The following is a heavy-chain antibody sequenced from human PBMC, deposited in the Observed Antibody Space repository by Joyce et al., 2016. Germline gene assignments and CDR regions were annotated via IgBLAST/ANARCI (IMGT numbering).Heavy chain of an antibody. CDR3: ARGVTN. Sequence: QVQLQESGPGLVKSSEILSLTCAVSGYSISSGYSWGWIRQPPGKGLEWIGVINRDGSTFYNPSLKSRVTISADMSKKQFSLKLTSVTAADTAVYYCARGVTNWGQGTLVAVSS. CDR2: INRDGST. J-gene: IGHJ4*02. D-gene: IGHD3-3*01. V-gene: IGHV4-38-2*01. CDR1: GYSISSGYS.